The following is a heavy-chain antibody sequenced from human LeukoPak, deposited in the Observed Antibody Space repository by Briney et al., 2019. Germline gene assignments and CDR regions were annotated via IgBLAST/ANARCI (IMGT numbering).Heavy chain of an antibody. CDR3: ARDTSITIFGVVTPDYFDY. CDR1: GFTFSDYY. J-gene: IGHJ4*02. V-gene: IGHV3-11*01. D-gene: IGHD3-3*01. Sequence: GGSLRLSCAASGFTFSDYYMSWIRQAPGKGLEWVSYISSSGSTIYYADSVKGRFTISRDNAKNSLYLQMNSLRAEDTAVYYCARDTSITIFGVVTPDYFDYWGQGTLVTVSS. CDR2: ISSSGSTI.